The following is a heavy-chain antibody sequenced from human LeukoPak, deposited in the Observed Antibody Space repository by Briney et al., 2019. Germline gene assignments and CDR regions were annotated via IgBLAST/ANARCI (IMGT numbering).Heavy chain of an antibody. CDR1: GGSISSGGYS. J-gene: IGHJ6*02. D-gene: IGHD3-3*01. CDR2: IYHSGST. CDR3: ARRGNDFWSGQYGMDV. Sequence: PSQTLSLTCAVSGGSISSGGYSWSWIRQPPGKGLEWIGYIYHSGSTYYNPSLKSRVTISVDRSKNQFSLKLSSVTAADTAVYYCARRGNDFWSGQYGMDVWGQGTTVTVSS. V-gene: IGHV4-30-2*01.